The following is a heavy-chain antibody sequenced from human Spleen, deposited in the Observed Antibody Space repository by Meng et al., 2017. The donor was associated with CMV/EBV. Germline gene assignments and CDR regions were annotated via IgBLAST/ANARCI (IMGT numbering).Heavy chain of an antibody. Sequence: FTCSDAWMSWVRQAPGKGLECVGRIKSNTDGGTRDYSTPVKGRFTISRDDSENTLFLQMNSLETEDTAVYYCTTVYCGGACRSYFDYWGQGTLVTVSS. CDR2: IKSNTDGGTR. D-gene: IGHD2-21*02. V-gene: IGHV3-15*01. J-gene: IGHJ4*02. CDR3: TTVYCGGACRSYFDY. CDR1: FTCSDAW.